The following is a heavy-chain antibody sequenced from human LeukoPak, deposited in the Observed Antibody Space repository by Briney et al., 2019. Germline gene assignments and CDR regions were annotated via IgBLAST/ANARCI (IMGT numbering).Heavy chain of an antibody. J-gene: IGHJ5*02. CDR3: ACRGERGQLTNWFDP. CDR1: GYSISSGYY. D-gene: IGHD6-13*01. Sequence: PSETLSLTCTVSGYSISSGYYWGWIRQPPGKGLEWIGSIYHSGSTYYNPSLKSRVTISVDTSKNQFSLKLSSVTAADTAVYYCACRGERGQLTNWFDPWGQGTLVTVSS. V-gene: IGHV4-38-2*02. CDR2: IYHSGST.